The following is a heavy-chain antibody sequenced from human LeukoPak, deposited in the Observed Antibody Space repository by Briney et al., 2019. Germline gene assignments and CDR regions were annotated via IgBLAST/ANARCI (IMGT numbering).Heavy chain of an antibody. CDR2: IHSSGRT. Sequence: GGSQRLSCAVSGFTVSTNHMSWVRQAAGKGLEWVSVIHSSGRTYYADSVRGRFTISRDNSKNTLYVQMNNLRVEDTAVYYCTGYGDNSVWGQGTLVSVSS. CDR3: TGYGDNSV. D-gene: IGHD4-23*01. V-gene: IGHV3-53*01. J-gene: IGHJ4*02. CDR1: GFTVSTNH.